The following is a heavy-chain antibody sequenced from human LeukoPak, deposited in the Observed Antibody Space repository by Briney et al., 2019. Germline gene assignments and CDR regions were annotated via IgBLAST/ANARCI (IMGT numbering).Heavy chain of an antibody. J-gene: IGHJ4*02. D-gene: IGHD3-3*01. CDR1: GFTLGRYW. Sequence: GGSLRLSCAASGFTLGRYWMHWFRQAPETGLVWVARSNSDGKITDYADSVRGRFTTSRDNTKNTVYLQMSSLRAEDTGVYYCARDHHDFWSGYPNYWGQGTLVIVSS. CDR3: ARDHHDFWSGYPNY. CDR2: SNSDGKIT. V-gene: IGHV3-74*01.